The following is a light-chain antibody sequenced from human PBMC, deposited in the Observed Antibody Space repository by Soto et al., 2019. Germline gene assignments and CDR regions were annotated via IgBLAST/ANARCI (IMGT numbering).Light chain of an antibody. CDR1: QTIGSAY. J-gene: IGKJ3*01. Sequence: EIVLTQSPATLSLSPGERATLSCGASQTIGSAYLAWYQHKPGLAPRLLIYDASSRAAGIPDRFSGSGSGTDFTLTISRLEPEDFAVYYCQQYGSSPFTFGPGTKVDIK. CDR3: QQYGSSPFT. V-gene: IGKV3D-20*01. CDR2: DAS.